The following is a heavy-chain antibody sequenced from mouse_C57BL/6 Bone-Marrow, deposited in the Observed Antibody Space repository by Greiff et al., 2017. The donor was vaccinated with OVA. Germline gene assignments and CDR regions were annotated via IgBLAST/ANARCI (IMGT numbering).Heavy chain of an antibody. CDR2: ISSGGSYT. CDR3: ARQGLLYAMDY. CDR1: GFTFSSYG. J-gene: IGHJ4*01. V-gene: IGHV5-6*01. D-gene: IGHD1-1*02. Sequence: VQLVESGGDLVKPGGSLKLSCAASGFTFSSYGMSWVRQTPAKRLEWVATISSGGSYTYYPDSVKGRFTISRDNAKNTLYLQMSSRKSEDTAMYYCARQGLLYAMDYWGQGTSVTVSS.